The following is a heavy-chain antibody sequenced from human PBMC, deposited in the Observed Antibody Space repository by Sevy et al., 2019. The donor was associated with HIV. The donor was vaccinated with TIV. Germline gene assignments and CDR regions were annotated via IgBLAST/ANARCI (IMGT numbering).Heavy chain of an antibody. V-gene: IGHV6-1*01. D-gene: IGHD7-27*01. J-gene: IGHJ6*03. CDR2: TYYRSKWYN. CDR3: AREVAGDYYYYYYMDV. Sequence: KQSQTLSLTCAISGDSVSSNSAAWNWIRQSPSRGLEWLGRTYYRSKWYNDYAVSVKSRITINPDTSKNQFSLQLNSVTPEDTAVYYCAREVAGDYYYYYYMDVWGKGTTVTVSS. CDR1: GDSVSSNSAA.